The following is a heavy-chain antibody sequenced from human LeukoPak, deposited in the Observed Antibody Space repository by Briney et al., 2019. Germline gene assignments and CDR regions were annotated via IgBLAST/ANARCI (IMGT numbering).Heavy chain of an antibody. D-gene: IGHD4-17*01. Sequence: SETLPLTCAVYGGSFSGYYWSWIRQPPGKGLEWIGEINHSGSTNYNPSLKSRVTISVDTSKNQFSLKLSSVTAADTAVYYCARVPIGDYDDWFDPWGQGTLVTVSS. CDR2: INHSGST. CDR1: GGSFSGYY. J-gene: IGHJ5*02. V-gene: IGHV4-34*01. CDR3: ARVPIGDYDDWFDP.